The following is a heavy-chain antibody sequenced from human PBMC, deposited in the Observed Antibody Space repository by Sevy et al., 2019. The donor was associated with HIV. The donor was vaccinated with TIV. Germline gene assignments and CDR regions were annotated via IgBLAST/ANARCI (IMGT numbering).Heavy chain of an antibody. V-gene: IGHV3-30*02. J-gene: IGHJ6*02. CDR3: AKVLHIVVVPAAIDYYYGMDV. Sequence: GGSLRLSCAASGFTFSTYGMHWVRQAPGKGLEWVAFTRFDGTIQYYTDSVKGRLTISRDNSKNTLYLQMNSLRAEDTAVYFCAKVLHIVVVPAAIDYYYGMDVWGQGTTVTVSS. CDR1: GFTFSTYG. CDR2: TRFDGTIQ. D-gene: IGHD2-2*01.